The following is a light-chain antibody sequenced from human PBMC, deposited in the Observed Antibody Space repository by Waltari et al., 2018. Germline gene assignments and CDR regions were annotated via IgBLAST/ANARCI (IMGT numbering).Light chain of an antibody. Sequence: DIPMTQSPSPLSASVGASVPVPCRASQGINKELSWYQQKSGKAPTLLIYAASSLQAGVSSRFSGSGSGTDFTLTISSLQPEDVATYYCQQDYTFPLTFGGGTKVEI. J-gene: IGKJ4*01. V-gene: IGKV1-27*01. CDR3: QQDYTFPLT. CDR2: AAS. CDR1: QGINKE.